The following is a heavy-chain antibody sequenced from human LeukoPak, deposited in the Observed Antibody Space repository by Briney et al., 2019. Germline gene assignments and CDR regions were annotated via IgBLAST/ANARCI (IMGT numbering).Heavy chain of an antibody. D-gene: IGHD3-9*01. CDR1: GYTLTGLS. J-gene: IGHJ4*02. CDR3: ATGRAFRYFDWLFPPPFRY. Sequence: ASVKVSCKVSGYTLTGLSMHWVRQAPGKGLEWMGGFDPEDGETIYAQKFQGRVTMTEDTSTDTAYMELSSLRSEDTAVYYCATGRAFRYFDWLFPPPFRYWGQGTLVTVSS. V-gene: IGHV1-24*01. CDR2: FDPEDGET.